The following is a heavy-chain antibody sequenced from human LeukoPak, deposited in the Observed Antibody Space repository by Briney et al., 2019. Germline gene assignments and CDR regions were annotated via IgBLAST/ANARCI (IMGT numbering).Heavy chain of an antibody. D-gene: IGHD1-26*01. Sequence: GRSLRLSCAASGFTFSSYGMHWVRQAPGKGLEWVAVISYDGSNKYYADSVKGRFTISRDNSKNTLYLQMNSLRAEDTAVYYCAKPHWAYVGAPSWFDPWGQGTLVTVSS. CDR3: AKPHWAYVGAPSWFDP. V-gene: IGHV3-30*18. CDR1: GFTFSSYG. CDR2: ISYDGSNK. J-gene: IGHJ5*02.